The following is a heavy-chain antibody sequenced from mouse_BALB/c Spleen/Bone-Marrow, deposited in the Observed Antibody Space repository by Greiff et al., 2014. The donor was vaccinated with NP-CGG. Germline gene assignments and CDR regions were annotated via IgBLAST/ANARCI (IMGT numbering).Heavy chain of an antibody. CDR3: AGDDYVV. V-gene: IGHV14-3*02. CDR2: IDPANDYS. Sequence: VQLQQSGAELVKPGASVKLSCTASGFNIKDTYMHWVKQRPAQGLEWIGKIDPANDYSEHNPKFLGKATITADTSSNTAYLHLSSLTSEDTAFYCCAGDDYVVWGAGTTVTVSS. J-gene: IGHJ1*01. CDR1: GFNIKDTY. D-gene: IGHD2-4*01.